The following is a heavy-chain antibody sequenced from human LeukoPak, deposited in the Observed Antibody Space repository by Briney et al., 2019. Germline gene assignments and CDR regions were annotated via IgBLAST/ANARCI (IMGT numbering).Heavy chain of an antibody. J-gene: IGHJ3*01. CDR3: AKAPFYGGNSLGAFDV. Sequence: PGRSLRLPSAASGFTFDDYAMHWVRQAPGKGLEWVSGISWNSGSIGYADSVKGRFTISRDNAKNSLYLQMNSLRAEDTALYYCAKAPFYGGNSLGAFDVWGQGTMVTVSS. D-gene: IGHD4-23*01. CDR1: GFTFDDYA. V-gene: IGHV3-9*01. CDR2: ISWNSGSI.